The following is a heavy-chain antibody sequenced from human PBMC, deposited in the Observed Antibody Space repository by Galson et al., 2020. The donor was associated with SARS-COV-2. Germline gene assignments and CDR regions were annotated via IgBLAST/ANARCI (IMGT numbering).Heavy chain of an antibody. Sequence: GESLKISCAASGFTFSSYSMNWVRQAPGKGLEWVLSISSSSYIYYADSVKGRFTISRDNAKNSLYLQMNSLRAEDTAVYYCARDPDYGGNYYFDYWGQGTLVTVSS. D-gene: IGHD4-17*01. CDR1: GFTFSSYS. CDR3: ARDPDYGGNYYFDY. CDR2: ISSSSYI. V-gene: IGHV3-21*01. J-gene: IGHJ4*02.